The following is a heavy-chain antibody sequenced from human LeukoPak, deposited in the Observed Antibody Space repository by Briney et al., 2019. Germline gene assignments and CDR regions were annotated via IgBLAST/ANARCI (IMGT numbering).Heavy chain of an antibody. CDR1: GGSFSGYY. CDR2: INHSGST. V-gene: IGHV4-34*01. Sequence: SETLSLTCAVYGGSFSGYYWSWIRQPPGKGLEWIGEINHSGSTNYNPSLKSRVTISVDTSKNQFSLKLSSVTAADTAVYYCASRIAVAGSAFDYWGQGTLVTVSS. D-gene: IGHD6-19*01. CDR3: ASRIAVAGSAFDY. J-gene: IGHJ4*02.